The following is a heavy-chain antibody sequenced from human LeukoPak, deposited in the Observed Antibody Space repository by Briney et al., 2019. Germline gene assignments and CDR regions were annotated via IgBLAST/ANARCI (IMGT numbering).Heavy chain of an antibody. Sequence: GGSPRLSCAGSRFPLSKQWMGWVRQAPGEGLEWVANIKQDGSETYYVDSVKGRFTISRDNAKNSLSLQMNSLRAEDTAVYYCARQRGSGCLDYWGQGTLVTVSS. CDR1: RFPLSKQW. CDR2: IKQDGSET. J-gene: IGHJ4*02. V-gene: IGHV3-7*01. CDR3: ARQRGSGCLDY. D-gene: IGHD6-19*01.